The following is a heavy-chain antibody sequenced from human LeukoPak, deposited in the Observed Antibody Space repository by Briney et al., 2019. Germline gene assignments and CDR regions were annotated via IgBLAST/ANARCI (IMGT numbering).Heavy chain of an antibody. V-gene: IGHV3-48*01. CDR3: ARLAHQTDFDYSNYVDLDY. Sequence: PGGSLRLSCTASGFTIRNYAMNWVRQAPGKGLEWVSSIWSSSTTIFYADSVKGRFTISRDNSKNTLYLQMNSLRAEDTAVYYCARLAHQTDFDYSNYVDLDYWGQGTLVTVSS. J-gene: IGHJ4*02. CDR2: IWSSSTTI. CDR1: GFTIRNYA. D-gene: IGHD4-11*01.